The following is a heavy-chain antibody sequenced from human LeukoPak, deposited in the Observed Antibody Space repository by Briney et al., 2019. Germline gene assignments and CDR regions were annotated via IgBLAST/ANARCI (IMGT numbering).Heavy chain of an antibody. V-gene: IGHV3-23*01. CDR3: AKGYTFGPNWFDP. Sequence: GGSLRLSCAASGFTFSSYAMSWVRQDPGKGLEWVSAISGSDGGTYYADSVKGRFTISRDNSKNMLSLQMNTLRAEDTAIYYCAKGYTFGPNWFDPWGQGTLVTVSS. CDR1: GFTFSSYA. D-gene: IGHD5-18*01. CDR2: ISGSDGGT. J-gene: IGHJ5*02.